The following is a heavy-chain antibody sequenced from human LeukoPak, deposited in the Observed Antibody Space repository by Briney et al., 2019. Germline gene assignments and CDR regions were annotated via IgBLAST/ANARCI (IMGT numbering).Heavy chain of an antibody. CDR1: GGTFSSYA. Sequence: SVKVSCKAPGGTFSSYAISWVRQAPGQGLEWMGGIIPIFGTANYAQKFQGRVKITADEAKSKAYMELSRLRSEDTAVYYWAIMGFGSWKYNWFDPWGQGTPVTVSS. V-gene: IGHV1-69*13. D-gene: IGHD6-13*01. J-gene: IGHJ5*02. CDR2: IIPIFGTA. CDR3: AIMGFGSWKYNWFDP.